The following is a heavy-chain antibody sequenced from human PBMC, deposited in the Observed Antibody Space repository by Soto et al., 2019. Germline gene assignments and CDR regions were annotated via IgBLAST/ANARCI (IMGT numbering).Heavy chain of an antibody. V-gene: IGHV3-21*01. CDR3: ASTNSRSYYMDV. CDR1: GFTFSSYI. Sequence: WGSLRLSCAASGFTFSSYIMNWVRQAPGKGLEWVSSISSSSSYIYYADSVKGRFTISRDNAKNSLYLQMNSLRAEDTAVYYCASTNSRSYYMDVWGKGTTVTVS. CDR2: ISSSSSYI. J-gene: IGHJ6*03. D-gene: IGHD6-13*01.